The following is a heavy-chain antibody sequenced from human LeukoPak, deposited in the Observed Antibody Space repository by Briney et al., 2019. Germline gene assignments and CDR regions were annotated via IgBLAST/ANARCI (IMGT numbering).Heavy chain of an antibody. CDR1: GFTFSSYS. Sequence: GGSLRLSCAASGFTFSSYSMNWVRQAPGKGLVWVSRIKTDGSDTYHADSVKGRFTISRDNAKNTLYLQMHSLRAEDTAVYYCARGSLSSNDYWGQGALVTVSS. CDR3: ARGSLSSNDY. J-gene: IGHJ4*02. V-gene: IGHV3-74*01. D-gene: IGHD3-10*01. CDR2: IKTDGSDT.